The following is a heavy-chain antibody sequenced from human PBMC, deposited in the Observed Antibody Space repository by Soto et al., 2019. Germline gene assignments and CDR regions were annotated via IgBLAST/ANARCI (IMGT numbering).Heavy chain of an antibody. J-gene: IGHJ2*01. D-gene: IGHD3-22*01. Sequence: HLQLQESVPGLVKPSETLSITCTVSGGSINTNTYFWGWIRQPPGKGLEWIGSVYYSGTTYSNPSLQSRLTISVDTSKNQFSLTLSSVTAADTAVYFGAGGYPADWSFDLWGRGSLVTVSS. CDR1: GGSINTNTYF. V-gene: IGHV4-39*01. CDR3: AGGYPADWSFDL. CDR2: VYYSGTT.